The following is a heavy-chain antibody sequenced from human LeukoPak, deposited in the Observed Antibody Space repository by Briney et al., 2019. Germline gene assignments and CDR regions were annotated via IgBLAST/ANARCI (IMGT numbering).Heavy chain of an antibody. V-gene: IGHV3-23*01. D-gene: IGHD3-10*01. CDR1: RFTFRNCG. CDR2: ISGSGADT. J-gene: IGHJ6*03. CDR3: ARDRFVGFSSYMDV. Sequence: GGTLRLSCAASRFTFRNCGMTWVRQAPGKGLEWVSAISGSGADTYYANSVKGRFTISRDNSKNTLYLQMNSLRAEDTAVYYCARDRFVGFSSYMDVWGKGTTVTISS.